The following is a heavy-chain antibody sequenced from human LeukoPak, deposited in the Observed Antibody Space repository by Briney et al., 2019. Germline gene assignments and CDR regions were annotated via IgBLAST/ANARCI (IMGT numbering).Heavy chain of an antibody. D-gene: IGHD3-16*01. Sequence: PSETLSLTCTVSGYSISSGYYWGWIRQPPGKGLEWIGIIYHSGRTDYNPSLKSRVTISEDTSKNQFSLKLSSVTAADTAVYYCARSYVWGSYAFDYWGQGTLVTVSS. CDR1: GYSISSGYY. CDR3: ARSYVWGSYAFDY. J-gene: IGHJ4*02. V-gene: IGHV4-38-2*02. CDR2: IYHSGRT.